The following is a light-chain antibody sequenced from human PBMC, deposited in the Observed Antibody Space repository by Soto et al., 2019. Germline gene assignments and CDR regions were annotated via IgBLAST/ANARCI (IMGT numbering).Light chain of an antibody. CDR1: QRLLSSGGETY. V-gene: IGKV2D-29*02. CDR2: EVS. Sequence: DVVMTQTPLSLSVTPGQPASISCKSSQRLLSSGGETYLFWYLQRPGQSPQLLIYEVSNRISAVSDRFSGSGSGTDFSLTIRGLKPEDFAVYYCQQYRMSPNTFG. J-gene: IGKJ5*01. CDR3: QQYRMSPNT.